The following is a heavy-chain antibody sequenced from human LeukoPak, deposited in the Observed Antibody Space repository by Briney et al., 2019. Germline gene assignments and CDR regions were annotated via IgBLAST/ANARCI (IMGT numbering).Heavy chain of an antibody. J-gene: IGHJ4*02. CDR2: IWHDGSQR. CDR3: ARDLSYGSAAD. CDR1: GFRFSTYG. V-gene: IGHV3-33*01. Sequence: GGSLRLSCAASGFRFSTYGFHWVRQAPGKGLEWVADIWHDGSQRYYADSVMGRFIISRDDSRNTLSLQMNSLRVEDTAVYYCARDLSYGSAADWRQGTLVTVSS. D-gene: IGHD2-15*01.